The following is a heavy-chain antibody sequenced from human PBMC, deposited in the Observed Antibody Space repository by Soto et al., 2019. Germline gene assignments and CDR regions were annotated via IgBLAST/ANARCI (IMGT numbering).Heavy chain of an antibody. V-gene: IGHV1-18*01. Sequence: QVQLVQSGAEVKKPGASVKVSCKASGYTFTSYGISWERQAPGQGLEWMGWISAYNGNTNYAQKLQGRVTMTTDTSTSTAYMELRSLRSDDTAVYYCARDARDIVVVVAATPFDYWGQGTLVTVSS. CDR1: GYTFTSYG. CDR3: ARDARDIVVVVAATPFDY. J-gene: IGHJ4*02. CDR2: ISAYNGNT. D-gene: IGHD2-15*01.